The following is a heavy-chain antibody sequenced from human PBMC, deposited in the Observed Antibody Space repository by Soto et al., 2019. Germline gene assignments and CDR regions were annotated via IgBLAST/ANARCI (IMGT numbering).Heavy chain of an antibody. CDR1: GGTFSSYA. J-gene: IGHJ4*02. D-gene: IGHD4-17*01. CDR3: ARDELVHGDYVGDAYYFDY. V-gene: IGHV1-69*13. CDR2: IIPIFGTA. Sequence: SVKVYCKASGGTFSSYAISWVRQAPGQGLEWMGGIIPIFGTANYAQKFQGRVTITADESTSTAYMELSSLRSEDTAVYYCARDELVHGDYVGDAYYFDYWGQGTLVTVSS.